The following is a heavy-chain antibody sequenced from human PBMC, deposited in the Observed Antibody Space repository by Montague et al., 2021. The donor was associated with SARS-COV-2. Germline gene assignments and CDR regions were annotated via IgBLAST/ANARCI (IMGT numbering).Heavy chain of an antibody. J-gene: IGHJ4*02. D-gene: IGHD2-8*01. Sequence: SLRLSCAASGFSFSDSYMSWIRQAPGKGLEWVSYISGSSSYTNYAGSVKGRFTISRDNAKNSLYLQMNSLRAEDTAVYYCARDQYCTKGVCYSRGFDYWGQGTLVTVSS. CDR2: ISGSSSYT. CDR1: GFSFSDSY. V-gene: IGHV3-11*05. CDR3: ARDQYCTKGVCYSRGFDY.